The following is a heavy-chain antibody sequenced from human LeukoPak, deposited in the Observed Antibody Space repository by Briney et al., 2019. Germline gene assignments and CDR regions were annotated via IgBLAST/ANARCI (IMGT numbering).Heavy chain of an antibody. J-gene: IGHJ4*02. Sequence: SETLSLTCTVSGGSISSSSYYWGWIRQPPGKGLEWIGSIYYSGSTYYNPSLKSRVTISVDTSKNQFSLKLSSVTAADTAVYYCATLLQEYAAFDYWGQGTLVTVSS. CDR3: ATLLQEYAAFDY. CDR1: GGSISSSSYY. D-gene: IGHD2/OR15-2a*01. V-gene: IGHV4-39*01. CDR2: IYYSGST.